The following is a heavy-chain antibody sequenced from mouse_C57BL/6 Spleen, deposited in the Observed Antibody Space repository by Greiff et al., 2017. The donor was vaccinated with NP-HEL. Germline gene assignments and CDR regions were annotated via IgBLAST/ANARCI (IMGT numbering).Heavy chain of an antibody. Sequence: QVQLQQPGAELVKPGASVKLSCKASGYTFTSYWMQWVKQRPGQGLEWIGEIDPSDSYTNYNQKFKGKATLTVDTSSSTAYMQLSSLTSEDSAVYYCARGTTVVATGNYFDYWGQGTTLTVSS. D-gene: IGHD1-1*01. CDR2: IDPSDSYT. CDR1: GYTFTSYW. V-gene: IGHV1-50*01. CDR3: ARGTTVVATGNYFDY. J-gene: IGHJ2*01.